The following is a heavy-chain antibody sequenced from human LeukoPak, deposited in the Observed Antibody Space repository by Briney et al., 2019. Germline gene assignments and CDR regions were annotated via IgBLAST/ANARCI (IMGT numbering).Heavy chain of an antibody. J-gene: IGHJ4*02. D-gene: IGHD6-13*01. Sequence: ASVKVSRKASGYTFTGYYMHWVRQAPGQGLEWMGWINPNSGGTNYAQKFQGRVTMTRDTSISTAYMELSRLRSDDTAVCYCARSIAAAGHFDYWGQGTLVTVSS. V-gene: IGHV1-2*02. CDR1: GYTFTGYY. CDR2: INPNSGGT. CDR3: ARSIAAAGHFDY.